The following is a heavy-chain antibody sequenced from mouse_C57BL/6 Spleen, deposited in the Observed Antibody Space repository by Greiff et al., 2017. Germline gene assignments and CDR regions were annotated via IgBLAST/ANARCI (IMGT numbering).Heavy chain of an antibody. CDR1: GYTFTSYW. Sequence: QVQLQQPGAELVKPGASVKMSCKASGYTFTSYWITWVKQRPGQGLEWIGDIYPGSGSTNYNEKFKSKATLTVDTSSSTAYMQLSSLTSEDSAVYYGARGNYDYDGYAMDYWGQGTSVTVSS. CDR2: IYPGSGST. D-gene: IGHD2-4*01. CDR3: ARGNYDYDGYAMDY. V-gene: IGHV1-55*01. J-gene: IGHJ4*01.